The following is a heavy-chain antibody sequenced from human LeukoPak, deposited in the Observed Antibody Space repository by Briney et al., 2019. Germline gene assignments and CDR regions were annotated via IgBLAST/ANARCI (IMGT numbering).Heavy chain of an antibody. CDR1: GGSISSSSYY. D-gene: IGHD3-10*01. CDR2: IYYSGST. V-gene: IGHV4-39*07. J-gene: IGHJ5*02. CDR3: ARDRVLLWFGELTSATKNWFDP. Sequence: PSETLSLTCTVSGGSISSSSYYWGWIRQPPGKGLEWIGSIYYSGSTYYNPSLKSRVTISVDTSKNQFSLKLSSVTAADTAVYYCARDRVLLWFGELTSATKNWFDPWGQGTLVTVSS.